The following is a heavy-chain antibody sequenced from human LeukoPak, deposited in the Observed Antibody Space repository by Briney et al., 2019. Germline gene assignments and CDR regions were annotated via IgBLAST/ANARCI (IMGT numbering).Heavy chain of an antibody. J-gene: IGHJ4*02. CDR1: GGSFSGYY. V-gene: IGHV4-34*01. CDR3: ASLTMIVVP. D-gene: IGHD3-22*01. Sequence: SETLSLTCAVYGGSFSGYYWSWIRQPPGKGLEWIGEINHSGSTNYNPSLKSRVTISVDTSKNQFSLRLSSVTAADTAVYYCASLTMIVVPWGQGTLVTVSS. CDR2: INHSGST.